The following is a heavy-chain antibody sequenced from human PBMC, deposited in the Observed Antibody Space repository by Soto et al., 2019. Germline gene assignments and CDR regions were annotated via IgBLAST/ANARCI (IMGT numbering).Heavy chain of an antibody. CDR3: ARAPPVYYCAGNHEDRPFY. V-gene: IGHV3-33*01. Sequence: PGGSLRLSCAASGFTFSSYGMHWVRQAPGKGLEWVAVIWYDGSNKYYADSVKGRFTISRDNSKNTLYLHMNSLRAEDTAVYYCARAPPVYYCAGNHEDRPFYWGQGTLVTASS. J-gene: IGHJ4*02. CDR1: GFTFSSYG. D-gene: IGHD2-21*01. CDR2: IWYDGSNK.